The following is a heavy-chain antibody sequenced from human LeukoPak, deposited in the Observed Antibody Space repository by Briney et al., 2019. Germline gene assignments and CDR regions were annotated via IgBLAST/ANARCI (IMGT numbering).Heavy chain of an antibody. Sequence: SETLSLTCTVSGGSISNYYWCWIRQPPGKGLEWLGCFYQSEKTNYNPSLKSRVTISVDTSNNKFSLRLNSVTAADTAVYYCTRDGSSRSLATWGQGTLVTVSS. CDR2: FYQSEKT. J-gene: IGHJ5*02. V-gene: IGHV4-59*01. D-gene: IGHD6-6*01. CDR3: TRDGSSRSLAT. CDR1: GGSISNYY.